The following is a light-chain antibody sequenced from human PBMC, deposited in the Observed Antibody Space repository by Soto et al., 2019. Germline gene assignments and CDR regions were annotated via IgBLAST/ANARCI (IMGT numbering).Light chain of an antibody. Sequence: VLTQSPDTLSLSPGDRATLSCRANQRASRQYLSWYQQRPGQPPRLLIYSVSMRADGIPDRFSGSGSGSEFTLTINRLEPEDFEVYYCQDFDSPQWTFGQGTKIEN. CDR2: SVS. CDR3: QDFDSPQWT. J-gene: IGKJ1*01. CDR1: QRASRQY. V-gene: IGKV3-20*01.